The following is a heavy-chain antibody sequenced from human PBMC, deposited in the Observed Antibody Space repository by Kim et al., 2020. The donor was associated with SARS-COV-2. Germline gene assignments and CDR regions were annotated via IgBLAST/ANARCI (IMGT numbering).Heavy chain of an antibody. J-gene: IGHJ4*02. V-gene: IGHV7-4-1*02. D-gene: IGHD5-18*01. Sequence: QGFTGRFVFSLDTSVSTAYLQISSLKAEDTAVYYCARASYSYGYAPFDYWGQGTLVTVSS. CDR3: ARASYSYGYAPFDY.